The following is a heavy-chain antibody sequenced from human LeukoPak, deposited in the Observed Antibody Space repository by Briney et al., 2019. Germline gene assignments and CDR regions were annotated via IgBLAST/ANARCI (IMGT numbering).Heavy chain of an antibody. J-gene: IGHJ6*03. Sequence: SETLSLTCAVYGGSFSGYYWSWIRQPPGKGLEWIGEINHSGSTNYNPSLKSRVTISVDTSKNQFSLKLSSVTAADTAVYYCARHVRMSSSSWGFLYYCMDVWGKGTTVTISS. CDR3: ARHVRMSSSSWGFLYYCMDV. CDR2: INHSGST. D-gene: IGHD6-13*01. CDR1: GGSFSGYY. V-gene: IGHV4-34*01.